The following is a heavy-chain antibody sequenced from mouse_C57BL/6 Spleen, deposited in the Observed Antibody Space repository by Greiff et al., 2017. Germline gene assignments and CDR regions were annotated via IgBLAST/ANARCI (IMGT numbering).Heavy chain of an antibody. CDR3: ASPYDYDEGFAY. Sequence: EVQLQQSGPELVKPGASVKMSCKASGYTFTDYNMHWVKQSHGKSLEWIGYINPNNGGTSYNQKFKGKATLTVNKSSSTAYMELRSLTSEDSAVYYCASPYDYDEGFAYWGQGTLVTVSA. V-gene: IGHV1-22*01. J-gene: IGHJ3*01. CDR2: INPNNGGT. D-gene: IGHD2-4*01. CDR1: GYTFTDYN.